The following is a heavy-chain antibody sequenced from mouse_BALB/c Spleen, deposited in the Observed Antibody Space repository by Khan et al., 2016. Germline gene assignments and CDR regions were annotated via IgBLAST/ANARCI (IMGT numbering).Heavy chain of an antibody. Sequence: VQLQESGAELARPGASVKLSCRASGYTFTDSYINWVKQRTGQGLEWIGEIYPGSGNSYYNDNFKGQATLTADKSSSTAYIQLTSLTSEDSAAYFWAEGGLYGNAIAAWFAYWGQGTLVTVSA. V-gene: IGHV1-77*01. D-gene: IGHD2-1*01. CDR3: AEGGLYGNAIAAWFAY. CDR1: GYTFTDSY. J-gene: IGHJ3*01. CDR2: IYPGSGNS.